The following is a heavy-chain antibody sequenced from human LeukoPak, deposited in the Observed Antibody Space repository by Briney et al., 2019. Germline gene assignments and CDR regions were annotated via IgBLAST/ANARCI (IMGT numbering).Heavy chain of an antibody. CDR3: ARDGSNYYWYFDL. CDR1: GFTVSSNY. V-gene: IGHV3-53*01. Sequence: GGSLRLSCAASGFTVSSNYMSWVRQAPGKGLEWVSLISSVGSTYYADSVKGRFTISRDNSKNTLYLQMNSLSAEDTAVYYCARDGSNYYWYFDLWGRGTLVTVSS. CDR2: ISSVGST. D-gene: IGHD4-11*01. J-gene: IGHJ2*01.